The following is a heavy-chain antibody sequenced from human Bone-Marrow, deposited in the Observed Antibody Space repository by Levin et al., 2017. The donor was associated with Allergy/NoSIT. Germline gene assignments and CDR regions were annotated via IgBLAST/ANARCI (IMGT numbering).Heavy chain of an antibody. J-gene: IGHJ4*02. Sequence: LETLSLTCTVSGGSISSYSYHWGWIRQSPGKGLEWIGNIYYSGSTSYTPSLKSRVTISVDTSKNQFSLKLNSVTAADTAVYYCARGSMDLYFDYWGQGTLVTVSS. CDR3: ARGSMDLYFDY. V-gene: IGHV4-39*01. CDR2: IYYSGST. D-gene: IGHD3-10*01. CDR1: GGSISSYSYH.